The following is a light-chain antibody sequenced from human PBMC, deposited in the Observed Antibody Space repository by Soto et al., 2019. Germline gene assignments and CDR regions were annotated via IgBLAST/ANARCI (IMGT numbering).Light chain of an antibody. CDR3: LQYQSYWT. CDR1: QSISRQ. CDR2: QAS. J-gene: IGKJ1*01. Sequence: DIPMTQSPSTLSASVGDRDSITCRASQSISRQLAWYQQKPGKAPNLLIYQASNGETGVPSRFSGSGSGTEFTLTTSSLQPDGLATYYCLQYQSYWTFGQGTKVEVK. V-gene: IGKV1-5*03.